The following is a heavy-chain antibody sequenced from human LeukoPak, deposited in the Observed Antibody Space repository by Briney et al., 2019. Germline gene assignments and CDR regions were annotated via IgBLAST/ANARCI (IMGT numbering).Heavy chain of an antibody. CDR2: IYHGGST. CDR3: ARDRCGGDCPLDY. J-gene: IGHJ4*02. CDR1: GGSISSSNW. Sequence: PSGTLSLTCAVSGGSISSSNWWSWVRQPPGKGLEWIGEIYHGGSTNYNPSLKSRVTISVDKSKNHFSLNLSSVTAADTAVYYCARDRCGGDCPLDYWGQGTLVTVSS. V-gene: IGHV4-4*02. D-gene: IGHD2-21*02.